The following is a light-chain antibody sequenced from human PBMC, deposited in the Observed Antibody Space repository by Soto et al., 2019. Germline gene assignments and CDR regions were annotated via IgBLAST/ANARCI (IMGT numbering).Light chain of an antibody. J-gene: IGLJ1*01. CDR1: SSDIGSYNY. CDR2: EVS. CDR3: SSHTAYSTRI. Sequence: ALTQPASVSGSPGQSIAISCTGTSSDIGSYNYVSWYQQHPGKAPKLIIHEVSNRPSGISDHFSGSKSGNTASLTISALQADDEADYYCSSHTAYSTRIFGTGTKVTVL. V-gene: IGLV2-14*01.